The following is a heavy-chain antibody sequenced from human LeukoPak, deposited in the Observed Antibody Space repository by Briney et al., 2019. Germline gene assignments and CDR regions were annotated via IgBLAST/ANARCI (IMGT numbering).Heavy chain of an antibody. V-gene: IGHV3-11*01. CDR3: AAGVALDY. D-gene: IGHD3-3*01. Sequence: GGSLRLSCAASGLNFSVYYMTWIRQAPGNGLEWLSHISKNGTTDYYADSVKGRFTISRDSAKNSLYLHMNSLRAEDTAVYYCAAGVALDYWGQGALVTVSS. CDR1: GLNFSVYY. CDR2: ISKNGTTD. J-gene: IGHJ4*02.